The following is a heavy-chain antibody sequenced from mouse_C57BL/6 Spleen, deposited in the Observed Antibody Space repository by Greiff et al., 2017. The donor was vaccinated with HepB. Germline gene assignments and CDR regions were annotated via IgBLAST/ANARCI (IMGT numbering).Heavy chain of an antibody. J-gene: IGHJ1*03. CDR2: ISGGGGNT. V-gene: IGHV5-9*01. Sequence: EVQGVESGGGLVKPGGSLKLSCAASGFTFSSYTMSWVRQTPEKRLEWVATISGGGGNTYYPDSVKGRFTISRDNAKNTLYLQMSSLRSEDTALYYCARHEGYYWYFDVWGTGTTVTVSS. CDR3: ARHEGYYWYFDV. D-gene: IGHD3-2*02. CDR1: GFTFSSYT.